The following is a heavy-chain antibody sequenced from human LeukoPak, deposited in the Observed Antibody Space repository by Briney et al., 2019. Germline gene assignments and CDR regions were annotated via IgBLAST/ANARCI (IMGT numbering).Heavy chain of an antibody. CDR3: ARDLLAYCGGDCYCDY. CDR1: GFTFSSYG. V-gene: IGHV3-33*01. Sequence: PGGSLRLSCAASGFTFSSYGMHWVRQAPGKGLEWVAVIWYDGSNKYYADSVKGRFTISRDNSKNTLYLQMNSLRAEDTAVYYCARDLLAYCGGDCYCDYWGQGTLVTVSS. CDR2: IWYDGSNK. D-gene: IGHD2-21*02. J-gene: IGHJ4*02.